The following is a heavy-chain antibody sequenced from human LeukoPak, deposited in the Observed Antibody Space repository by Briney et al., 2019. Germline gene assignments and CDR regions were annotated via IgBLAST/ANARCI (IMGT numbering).Heavy chain of an antibody. CDR3: AKSRLTPHP. CDR2: IGGSGSST. J-gene: IGHJ5*02. V-gene: IGHV3-23*01. D-gene: IGHD1-14*01. CDR1: GFTFSNSD. Sequence: PGGSLRLSCAASGFTFSNSDMSWVRQAPGKGLEWVSAIGGSGSSTFYADSVKGRFTVSRDNSKNTLYLQMSSLRAKDTAVYYCAKSRLTPHPWGQGTLVTVSS.